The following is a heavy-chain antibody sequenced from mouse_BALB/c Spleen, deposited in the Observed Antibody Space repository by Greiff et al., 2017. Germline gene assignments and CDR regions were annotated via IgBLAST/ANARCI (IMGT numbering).Heavy chain of an antibody. J-gene: IGHJ4*01. CDR1: GFTFSSYT. Sequence: EVQVVESGGGLVQPGGSLKLSCAASGFTFSSYTMSWVRQTPEKRLEWVAYISNGGGSTYYPDTVKGRFTISRDNAKNTLYLQMSSLKSEDTAMYYCARRYGSSPYAMDYWGQGTSVTVSS. D-gene: IGHD1-1*01. CDR3: ARRYGSSPYAMDY. V-gene: IGHV5-12-2*01. CDR2: ISNGGGST.